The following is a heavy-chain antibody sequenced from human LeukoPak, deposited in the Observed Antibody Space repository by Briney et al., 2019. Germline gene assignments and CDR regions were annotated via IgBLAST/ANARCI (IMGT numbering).Heavy chain of an antibody. D-gene: IGHD2-15*01. CDR3: AKYGGHFSGNSRFDF. CDR1: GGSLNSSRYY. V-gene: IGHV4-39*01. J-gene: IGHJ4*02. Sequence: SETLSLTCTVSGGSLNSSRYYWGWIRQSPGKGLGWIGCVSYSGNTYYKSSLKSRVTVSVDTSMKQLSLNMSSVTASDTAVYYCAKYGGHFSGNSRFDFWGQGTLVTVSS. CDR2: VSYSGNT.